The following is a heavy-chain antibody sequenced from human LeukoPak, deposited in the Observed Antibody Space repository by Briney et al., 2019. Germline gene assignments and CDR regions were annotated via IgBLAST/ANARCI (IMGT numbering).Heavy chain of an antibody. CDR3: ARSGALRYFDWLPGY. D-gene: IGHD3-9*01. CDR2: INSDGSST. Sequence: GGSLRLSCAASGFTFSSYWMHWVRQAPGKGLVWVSRINSDGSSTSYADSVKGRFTISRDNAKNTLYLQMNSLRAEDTAVYYCARSGALRYFDWLPGYWGQGTLVTVSS. CDR1: GFTFSSYW. V-gene: IGHV3-74*01. J-gene: IGHJ4*02.